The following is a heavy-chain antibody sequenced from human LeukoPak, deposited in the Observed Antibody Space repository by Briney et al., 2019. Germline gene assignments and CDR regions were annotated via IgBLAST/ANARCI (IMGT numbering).Heavy chain of an antibody. Sequence: SETLSLTCTVSGGSISSYYWSWIRQPPGTGLEWLGYIYYSGSTNYNPSLKSRVTISVDTSKNQFSLKLSSVTAADTAVYYCASIGYSSSWYYFDYWGQGTLVTVSS. CDR2: IYYSGST. CDR3: ASIGYSSSWYYFDY. J-gene: IGHJ4*02. V-gene: IGHV4-59*01. CDR1: GGSISSYY. D-gene: IGHD6-13*01.